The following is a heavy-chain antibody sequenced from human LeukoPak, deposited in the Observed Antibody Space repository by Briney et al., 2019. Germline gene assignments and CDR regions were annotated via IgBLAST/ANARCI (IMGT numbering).Heavy chain of an antibody. Sequence: GGSLRLSCAASGFTVSSNYMSWVRQAPGKGLEWVSVIYSGGSTYYADSVKGRFTISRDNSKNTLYLQMNSLRAEDTAVYYCATDSWYYDSSGYYYFDYWGQGTLVTVSS. D-gene: IGHD3-22*01. CDR1: GFTVSSNY. CDR2: IYSGGST. J-gene: IGHJ4*02. V-gene: IGHV3-53*01. CDR3: ATDSWYYDSSGYYYFDY.